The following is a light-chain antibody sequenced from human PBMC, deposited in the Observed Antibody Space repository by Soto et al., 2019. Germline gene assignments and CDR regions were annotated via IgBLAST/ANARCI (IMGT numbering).Light chain of an antibody. CDR1: SSDVGGSNY. Sequence: QSALSQPASVSGSPGQSITISCTGTSSDVGGSNYVSWYQQHPGKAHKLMIYDVSNRPSGVSNRFSGSKSGNTASLTISGLQAEDEADYYCSSYTSSSLYFFGTGTKVTVL. CDR3: SSYTSSSLYF. V-gene: IGLV2-14*01. CDR2: DVS. J-gene: IGLJ1*01.